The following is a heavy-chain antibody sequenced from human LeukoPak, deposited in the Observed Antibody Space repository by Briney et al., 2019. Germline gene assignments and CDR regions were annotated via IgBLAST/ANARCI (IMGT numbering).Heavy chain of an antibody. J-gene: IGHJ4*02. CDR1: GYTFTGYY. Sequence: GASVKVSCKASGYTFTGYYMHWVRQAPGQGLEWMGWINPNSGGTNYAQKFQGRVTMTRDTSISTAYMELSRLRSDDTAVYYCARGSLLIYGSGSQGGTLRNWGQGTLVTVSS. V-gene: IGHV1-2*02. CDR2: INPNSGGT. CDR3: ARGSLLIYGSGSQGGTLRN. D-gene: IGHD3-10*01.